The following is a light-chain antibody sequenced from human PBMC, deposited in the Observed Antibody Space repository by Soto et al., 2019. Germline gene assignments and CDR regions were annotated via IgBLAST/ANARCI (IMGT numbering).Light chain of an antibody. CDR3: QQYNSYSRT. Sequence: DIQMTQSPSTLSASVGDRVTITCRASQSISSWLAWYQQKPGKAPKLLIYDASSLESGVPSRFSGSGSGTEFTLTISSXQPDDFATYYCQQYNSYSRTFGQGTKVDTK. CDR2: DAS. CDR1: QSISSW. V-gene: IGKV1-5*01. J-gene: IGKJ1*01.